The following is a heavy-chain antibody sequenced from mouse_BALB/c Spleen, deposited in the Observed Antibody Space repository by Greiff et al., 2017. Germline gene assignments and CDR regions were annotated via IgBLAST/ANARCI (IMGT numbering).Heavy chain of an antibody. J-gene: IGHJ1*01. CDR3: ARRRDWDFDV. CDR2: IDTSDSYT. Sequence: VQLQQSGPELVKPGASVKMSCKASGYTFTDYWMHWVKQRPGQGLEWIGAIDTSDSYTSYNQKFKGKATLTVDESSSTAYMQLSSLTSEDSAVYYCARRRDWDFDVWGAGTTVTGSA. CDR1: GYTFTDYW. V-gene: IGHV1-69*02.